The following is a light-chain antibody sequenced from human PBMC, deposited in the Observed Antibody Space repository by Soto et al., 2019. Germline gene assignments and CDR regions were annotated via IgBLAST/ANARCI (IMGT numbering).Light chain of an antibody. CDR1: SSDVGGYNY. J-gene: IGLJ2*01. V-gene: IGLV2-8*01. CDR2: EVS. Sequence: QSALTQPPSASGSPGQSVTISCTGTSSDVGGYNYVSWYQQHPGKAPKVMIYEVSKRPSGVSDRFSGSKSGNTASLTVSGLQADDEADYYCSSHAGSNTFVVFGGGTQLTVL. CDR3: SSHAGSNTFVV.